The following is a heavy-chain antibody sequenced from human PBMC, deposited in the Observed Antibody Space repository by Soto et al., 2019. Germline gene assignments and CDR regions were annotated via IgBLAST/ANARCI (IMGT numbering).Heavy chain of an antibody. CDR1: GFTFSSRW. CDR3: VRSSGWTGDF. D-gene: IGHD3-10*01. Sequence: EVKLVESGGGLVQPGGSLRLSCVASGFTFSSRWMNWVRHVPAKGLEWVANIKQDGSEIHYVDSVKGRFTISRDNAKNSLYLQMNSLRVEDTAVYHCVRSSGWTGDFWGQGILVTVSS. CDR2: IKQDGSEI. J-gene: IGHJ4*02. V-gene: IGHV3-7*04.